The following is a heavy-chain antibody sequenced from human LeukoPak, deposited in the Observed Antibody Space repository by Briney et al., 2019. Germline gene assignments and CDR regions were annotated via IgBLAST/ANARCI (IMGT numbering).Heavy chain of an antibody. J-gene: IGHJ4*02. CDR2: IYTTGST. CDR1: GGSISSYY. V-gene: IGHV4-4*07. D-gene: IGHD1-1*01. CDR3: ARLQLWEYYFDY. Sequence: SETLSLTCTVSGGSISSYYWGWIRQPAGKGLEWIGRIYTTGSTYYNPSLKSRVTMSVDTSKNQFSLKLSSVTAADTAVYYCARLQLWEYYFDYWGQRTLVTVSS.